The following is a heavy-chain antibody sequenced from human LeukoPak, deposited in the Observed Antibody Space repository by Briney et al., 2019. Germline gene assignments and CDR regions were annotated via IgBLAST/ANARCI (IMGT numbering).Heavy chain of an antibody. CDR1: GYRFDVYW. CDR2: IYPGDSDT. CDR3: ARGVALKAAVDL. V-gene: IGHV5-51*01. J-gene: IGHJ5*02. Sequence: GESLKISCKGSGYRFDVYWIGWVRQVPGKDLEWMGSIYPGDSDTRYSPSFEGQVTISADKSISTAYLQWSSLKTSDGAMYYCARGVALKAAVDLWGQGTLVTVSS. D-gene: IGHD6-13*01.